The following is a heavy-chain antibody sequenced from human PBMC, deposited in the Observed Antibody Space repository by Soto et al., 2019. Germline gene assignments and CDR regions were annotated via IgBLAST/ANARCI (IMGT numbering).Heavy chain of an antibody. J-gene: IGHJ6*03. D-gene: IGHD3-3*01. CDR3: AREPFTYYDGNMDV. CDR1: GGSISSDAYY. CDR2: IHYTRNT. Sequence: QVQLQESGPGLVKPSQTLSLTCTVSGGSISSDAYYWSWIRQHPGKGLEWIGYIHYTRNTYYNPSLESRVTLSLDTSKNQFSLRLNSVTAADTAVYYCAREPFTYYDGNMDVWGKGTTVTVSS. V-gene: IGHV4-31*03.